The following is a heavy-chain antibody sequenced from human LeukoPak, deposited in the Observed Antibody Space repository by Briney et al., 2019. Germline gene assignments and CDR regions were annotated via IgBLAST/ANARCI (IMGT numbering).Heavy chain of an antibody. J-gene: IGHJ5*02. V-gene: IGHV1-69*05. CDR3: ARAGLYYDSSGYPLLGWFDP. CDR1: GGTFSSYA. CDR2: IIPIFGTA. D-gene: IGHD3-22*01. Sequence: ASVKVSCKAPGGTFSSYAISWVRQAPGQGLEWMGRIIPIFGTANYAQKFQGRVTITTDESTSTAYMELSSLRSEDTAVYYCARAGLYYDSSGYPLLGWFDPWGQGTLVTVSS.